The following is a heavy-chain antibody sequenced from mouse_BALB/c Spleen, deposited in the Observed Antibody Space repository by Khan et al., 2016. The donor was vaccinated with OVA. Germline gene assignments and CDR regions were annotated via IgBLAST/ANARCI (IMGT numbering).Heavy chain of an antibody. Sequence: VQLKESGPGLVKPSQSLSLTCTVTGYSITSDYAWNWIRQFPGNKLEWMGYISYSGRTSYNPSLTSRISINRDTYKNQFFLQLNSVTTEDTATYYCARSVTITTVVATDFDYWGQGTTLTVSS. CDR1: GYSITSDYA. J-gene: IGHJ2*01. CDR2: ISYSGRT. V-gene: IGHV3-2*02. D-gene: IGHD1-1*01. CDR3: ARSVTITTVVATDFDY.